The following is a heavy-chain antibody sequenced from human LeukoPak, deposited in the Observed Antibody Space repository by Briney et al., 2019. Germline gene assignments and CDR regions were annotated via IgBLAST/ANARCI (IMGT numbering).Heavy chain of an antibody. CDR2: INHSGST. J-gene: IGHJ4*02. V-gene: IGHV4-34*01. CDR1: GGSFSGYY. Sequence: SETLSLTCAVYGGSFSGYYWSWIRQPPGKGLEWIGEINHSGSTNYNPSLKSRVIISVDTSKNQFSLKLSSVTAADTAVYYCARGYYGSGSYFDYWGQGTLVTVSS. D-gene: IGHD3-10*01. CDR3: ARGYYGSGSYFDY.